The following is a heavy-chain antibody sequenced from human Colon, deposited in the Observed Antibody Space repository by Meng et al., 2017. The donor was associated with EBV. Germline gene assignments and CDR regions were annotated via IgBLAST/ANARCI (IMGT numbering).Heavy chain of an antibody. J-gene: IGHJ4*02. V-gene: IGHV4-30-2*01. Sequence: LQLQESGSGRVKPSQSLSLTCAVSGDSVTNGVYSWSWIRQQPGKGLEWIGYIYHSGSTKYTPSLKSRVTISVDTSKNQFSLKLSSVTTADTAVYYCARDTSTWGNKGLDHWGQGILVTVSS. CDR2: IYHSGST. D-gene: IGHD7-27*01. CDR3: ARDTSTWGNKGLDH. CDR1: GDSVTNGVYS.